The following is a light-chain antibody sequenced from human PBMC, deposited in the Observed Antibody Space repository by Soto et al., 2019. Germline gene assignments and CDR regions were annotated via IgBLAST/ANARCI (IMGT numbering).Light chain of an antibody. CDR3: QQYGSSVT. Sequence: EIVLTQSPGTLSLSPGERATLSCRASESVSGRYLAWYQQKPGQAPRLLIYGASSRAAGMPDRFSGSGSGTDFTLTISRLEPEDFAVYFCQQYGSSVTFSGGTKVDIK. J-gene: IGKJ4*01. CDR2: GAS. V-gene: IGKV3-20*01. CDR1: ESVSGRY.